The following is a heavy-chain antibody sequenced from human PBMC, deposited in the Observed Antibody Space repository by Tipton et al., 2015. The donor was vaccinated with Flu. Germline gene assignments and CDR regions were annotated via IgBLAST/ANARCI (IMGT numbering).Heavy chain of an antibody. CDR2: ITPSGGTK. V-gene: IGHV3-48*03. CDR3: ARGFIRLCDY. J-gene: IGHJ4*02. D-gene: IGHD3-16*01. Sequence: SLRLSCAASGFTFSSFEMNWVRQAPGKGLEWLSHITPSGGTKYYADSVKGRFTISRDNAQNSLFLHMKSLRAEDTAVYYCARGFIRLCDYWGQGTLVTVPS. CDR1: GFTFSSFE.